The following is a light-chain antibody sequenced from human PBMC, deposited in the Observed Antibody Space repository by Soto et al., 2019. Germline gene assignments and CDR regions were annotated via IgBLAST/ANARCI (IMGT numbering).Light chain of an antibody. CDR3: QQYGSSRGT. Sequence: EIVLTQSPATLSLSPGERAALSCRASQSVSSTYLAWYQQKPGQAPRLPIFGVSTRATGIPDRFSGRGSGTDFTLTSSSLEPEDFAVYYCQQYGSSRGTFGQGTRVDIK. J-gene: IGKJ5*01. CDR1: QSVSSTY. V-gene: IGKV3-20*01. CDR2: GVS.